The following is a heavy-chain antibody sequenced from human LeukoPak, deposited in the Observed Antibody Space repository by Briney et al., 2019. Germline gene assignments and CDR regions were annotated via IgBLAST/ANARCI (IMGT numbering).Heavy chain of an antibody. CDR1: EFTFSTYC. D-gene: IGHD2-15*01. J-gene: IGHJ4*02. CDR2: INSDGTNT. V-gene: IGHV3-74*01. Sequence: PGGSLRLSCAASEFTFSTYCMHWVRQAPGKGLVWVSRINSDGTNTDYADSVKGRFTISRDNAKNTLYMQMNSLRVDDTAVYYCARDYTYCSGSRCYDRFDYWGQGIRVTVSS. CDR3: ARDYTYCSGSRCYDRFDY.